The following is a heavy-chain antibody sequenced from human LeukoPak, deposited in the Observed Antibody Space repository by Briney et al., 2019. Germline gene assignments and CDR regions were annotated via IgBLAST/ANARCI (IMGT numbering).Heavy chain of an antibody. J-gene: IGHJ4*02. D-gene: IGHD3-22*01. Sequence: TGGSLRLSCAASGFTVSSNYISWVRQAPGQGLEWVSVIYAGGSIYYADSVKGRFTISRDNSKNTVYLQMNSLRAEDTAVYYCARGIYYDNSGYIHWGQRTLVTVSS. CDR3: ARGIYYDNSGYIH. CDR2: IYAGGSI. V-gene: IGHV3-53*01. CDR1: GFTVSSNY.